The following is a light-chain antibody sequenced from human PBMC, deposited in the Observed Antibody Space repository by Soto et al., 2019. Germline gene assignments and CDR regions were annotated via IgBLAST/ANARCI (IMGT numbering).Light chain of an antibody. CDR2: SAS. J-gene: IGKJ2*01. CDR3: QQYHNWPPIT. V-gene: IGKV3-15*01. CDR1: QSVSSN. Sequence: EIVMTQSPVTLSVSPGESATLSCRASQSVSSNLAWYQQKAGQAPRLLIYSASTRATGIPARFSGSGSGTEFTLTISSLQSEDFAVYHCQQYHNWPPITFGQGTKLEIK.